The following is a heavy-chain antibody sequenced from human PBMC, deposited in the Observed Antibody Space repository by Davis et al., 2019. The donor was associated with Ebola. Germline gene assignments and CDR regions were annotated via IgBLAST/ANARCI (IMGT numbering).Heavy chain of an antibody. CDR3: AKDKNYDFWSGYPHDAFDI. CDR1: GFTFSSYA. J-gene: IGHJ3*02. Sequence: GESLKISCAASGFTFSSYAMSWVRQAPGKGLEWVSAISGSGGSTYYADSVKGRFAISRDNSKNTLYLQMSSLRAEDTAIYYCAKDKNYDFWSGYPHDAFDIWGQGTMVTVSS. V-gene: IGHV3-23*01. D-gene: IGHD3-3*01. CDR2: ISGSGGST.